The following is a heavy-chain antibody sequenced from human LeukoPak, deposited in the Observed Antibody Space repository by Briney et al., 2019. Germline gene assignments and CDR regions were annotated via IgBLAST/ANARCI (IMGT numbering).Heavy chain of an antibody. J-gene: IGHJ3*01. Sequence: GGSLSLSCAASGFIFRSYWIHWVRQAPGKGLVWVGRIDNDGSDTIYADSVKGRFTVSRDNAKNTLYLQMNSLRVEDTAVYFCARGGFSHAFDVWGQGTVVTVSS. CDR2: IDNDGSDT. V-gene: IGHV3-74*01. CDR1: GFIFRSYW. D-gene: IGHD5-12*01. CDR3: ARGGFSHAFDV.